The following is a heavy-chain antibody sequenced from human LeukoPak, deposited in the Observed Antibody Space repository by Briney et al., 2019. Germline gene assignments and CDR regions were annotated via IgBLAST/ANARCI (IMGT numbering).Heavy chain of an antibody. CDR2: ISYSGTT. D-gene: IGHD3-10*01. V-gene: IGHV4-39*07. Sequence: SETLTLTCTVSGDSINNNVYYWGWIRQPPGKGLEWIAIISYSGTTYYNPSLKTRATISIDTSKNKFSLKVNSVTAADTAMYYCARDRGLWLGEARDAFDIWGQGTMVTVFS. CDR1: GDSINNNVYY. CDR3: ARDRGLWLGEARDAFDI. J-gene: IGHJ3*02.